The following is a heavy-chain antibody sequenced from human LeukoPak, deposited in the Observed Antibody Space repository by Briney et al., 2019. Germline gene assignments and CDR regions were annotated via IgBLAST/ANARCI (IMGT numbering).Heavy chain of an antibody. CDR3: VRGGWELDY. CDR2: IKKHGTQK. D-gene: IGHD4-23*01. V-gene: IGHV3-7*03. CDR1: GFRFQYYW. Sequence: PGGSLRLSCAVSGFRFQYYWMAWVRQAPGMGLDWVAHIKKHGTQKFYVDSVRGRFTISKDDANNALYLQMSSLRDEDTAKYYCVRGGWELDYWGQGTLVTVSS. J-gene: IGHJ4*02.